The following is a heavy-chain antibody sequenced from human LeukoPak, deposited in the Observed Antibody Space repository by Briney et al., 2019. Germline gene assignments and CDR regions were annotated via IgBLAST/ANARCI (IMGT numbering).Heavy chain of an antibody. CDR2: IYYSGST. CDR1: GGSISSYD. J-gene: IGHJ4*02. CDR3: ARGEMDCSSTSCYVYYFDY. D-gene: IGHD2-2*01. V-gene: IGHV4-59*01. Sequence: PSETLSLTCTVSGGSISSYDWSWIRQPPGKGLEWIGYIYYSGSTNYNPSLKSRVTISVDTSKNQFSLKLSSVTAADTAVYYCARGEMDCSSTSCYVYYFDYWGQGTLVTVSS.